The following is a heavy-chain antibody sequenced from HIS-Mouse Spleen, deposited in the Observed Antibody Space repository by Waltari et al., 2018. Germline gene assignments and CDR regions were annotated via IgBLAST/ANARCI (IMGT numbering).Heavy chain of an antibody. CDR3: AREIPYSSSWYDWYFDL. CDR2: IYYSGST. J-gene: IGHJ2*01. CDR1: GCSISSSSYY. V-gene: IGHV4-39*07. D-gene: IGHD6-13*01. Sequence: QLQLQESGPGLVKPSETLSRTCIVSGCSISSSSYYWGWIRQPPGKGLAWIGSIYYSGSTYYNPSLKSRVTISVDTSKNQFSLKLSSVTAADTAVYYCAREIPYSSSWYDWYFDLWGRGTLVTVSS.